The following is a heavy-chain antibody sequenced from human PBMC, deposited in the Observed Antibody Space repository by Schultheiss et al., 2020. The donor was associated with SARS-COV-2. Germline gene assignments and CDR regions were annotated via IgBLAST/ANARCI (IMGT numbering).Heavy chain of an antibody. J-gene: IGHJ4*02. Sequence: GESLKISCAASGFTFSIYALTWVRQPPGKGLEWVSAISGSGDSTYYADSVKGRFTISRDNSKTTLYLQMNSLRAEDTALYYCTKASHYCGGGTCYLTAFDYWAQGTLVTVSS. CDR1: GFTFSIYA. V-gene: IGHV3-23*01. D-gene: IGHD2-15*01. CDR2: ISGSGDST. CDR3: TKASHYCGGGTCYLTAFDY.